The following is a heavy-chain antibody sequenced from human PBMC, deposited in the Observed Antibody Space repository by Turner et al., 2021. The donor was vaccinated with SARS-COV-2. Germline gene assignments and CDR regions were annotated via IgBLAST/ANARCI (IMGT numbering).Heavy chain of an antibody. CDR3: ATVPPYGDYFDY. J-gene: IGHJ4*02. Sequence: EVQLLESGGGLVQPGGSLRPSCAASGFTFSSYAMSWVRQAPGKGLEWVSAISGSGGSTYYADSVKGRFTISRDTSKNTLYLQMNSLRAEDTAVYYCATVPPYGDYFDYWGQGTLVTVSS. V-gene: IGHV3-23*01. CDR1: GFTFSSYA. CDR2: ISGSGGST. D-gene: IGHD4-17*01.